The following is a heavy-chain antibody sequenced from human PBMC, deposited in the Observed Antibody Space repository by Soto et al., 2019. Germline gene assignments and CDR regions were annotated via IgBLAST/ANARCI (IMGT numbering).Heavy chain of an antibody. J-gene: IGHJ4*02. Sequence: QVQLVESGGGVVQPGRSLRLSCAASGFTFSSYAMHWVRQAPGKGLEWVAVISYDGSKKYYADSVKGRLTIARDNSKNKLYQQMNSRRAEDTAVYYCAREGGSSGYCPPHLLYWGQGTLVTVSS. D-gene: IGHD3-22*01. CDR2: ISYDGSKK. V-gene: IGHV3-30-3*01. CDR3: AREGGSSGYCPPHLLY. CDR1: GFTFSSYA.